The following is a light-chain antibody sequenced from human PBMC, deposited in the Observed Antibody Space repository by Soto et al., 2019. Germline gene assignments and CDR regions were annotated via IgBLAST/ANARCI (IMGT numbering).Light chain of an antibody. CDR3: QQYDSVLGT. CDR1: QSIGSW. J-gene: IGKJ1*01. CDR2: DAS. V-gene: IGKV1-5*01. Sequence: IQLTQSPSTLSAFVGDSVTITCRASQSIGSWLAWYQQKPGKAPKLLIYDASSLESGVPSRFSGSGSGTEFTLTIISLQPDDFATYYCQQYDSVLGTFGPGTKVDIK.